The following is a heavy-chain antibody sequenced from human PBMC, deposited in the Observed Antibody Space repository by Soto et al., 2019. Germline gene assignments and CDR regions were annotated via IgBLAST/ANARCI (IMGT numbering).Heavy chain of an antibody. J-gene: IGHJ4*02. V-gene: IGHV4-61*01. Sequence: NPSETLSLTCTVSGGSVSSGSYYWSWIRQPPGKGLECIGYIYYSGSTNYNPSLKSRVTISVDTSKNQFSLKLSSVTAADTAVYYCASAYYDSSGYYPLRYWGQGTLVTVSS. CDR2: IYYSGST. CDR3: ASAYYDSSGYYPLRY. D-gene: IGHD3-22*01. CDR1: GGSVSSGSYY.